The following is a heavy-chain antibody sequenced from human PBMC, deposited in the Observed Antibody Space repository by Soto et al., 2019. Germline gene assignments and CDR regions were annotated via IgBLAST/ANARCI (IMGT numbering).Heavy chain of an antibody. Sequence: GGSLRLSCATAGFRVSTSHISLVRPAPGKGLEWVSVIYSGGATHYAVSVKSRLIISRDKSKNTVDLQMNSLRAEDTAVYYCARDLQIGCSGGTCPPGYWGQGTLVTVSS. D-gene: IGHD2-15*01. CDR3: ARDLQIGCSGGTCPPGY. V-gene: IGHV3-66*01. CDR2: IYSGGAT. J-gene: IGHJ4*02. CDR1: GFRVSTSH.